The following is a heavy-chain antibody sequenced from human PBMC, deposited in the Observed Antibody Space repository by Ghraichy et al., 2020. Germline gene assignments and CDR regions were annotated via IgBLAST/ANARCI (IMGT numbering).Heavy chain of an antibody. J-gene: IGHJ4*02. D-gene: IGHD4-17*01. CDR2: ISWNSGSI. CDR1: GFTFDDYA. Sequence: SLNISCAASGFTFDDYAMHWVRQAPGKGLEWVSGISWNSGSIGYADSVKGRFTISRDNAKNSLYLQMNSLRAEDMALYYCAKASQYGDYLWGFDYWGQGTLVTVSS. CDR3: AKASQYGDYLWGFDY. V-gene: IGHV3-9*03.